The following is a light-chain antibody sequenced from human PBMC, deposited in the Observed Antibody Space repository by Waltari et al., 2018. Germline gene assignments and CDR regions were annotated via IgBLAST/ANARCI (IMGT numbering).Light chain of an antibody. J-gene: IGLJ3*02. Sequence: QLVLTQSPSASASLGASVKLTCTLSSGHSTNIIAWLQQQPEKGPRYLMNVNSDGSHNKGVGIPDRFSGASSGAERYLPISSLQSEDEADYYCQTGGHGTWVFGGGTRLTVL. CDR2: VNSDGSH. V-gene: IGLV4-69*01. CDR3: QTGGHGTWV. CDR1: SGHSTNI.